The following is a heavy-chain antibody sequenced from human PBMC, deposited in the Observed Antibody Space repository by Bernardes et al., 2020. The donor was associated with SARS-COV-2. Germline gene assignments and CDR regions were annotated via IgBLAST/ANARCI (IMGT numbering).Heavy chain of an antibody. J-gene: IGHJ4*02. CDR3: AREGFLGSYYYLDY. CDR1: GYTFTGYY. Sequence: ASVKVSCMASGYTFTGYYIHWVRQAPGQGLEWMGRINPNSGGTNYAQKFQGRVTMTRDTSISTAYMELSRLRSDDTVVYYCAREGFLGSYYYLDYWGQGTLVTVSS. D-gene: IGHD1-26*01. CDR2: INPNSGGT. V-gene: IGHV1-2*05.